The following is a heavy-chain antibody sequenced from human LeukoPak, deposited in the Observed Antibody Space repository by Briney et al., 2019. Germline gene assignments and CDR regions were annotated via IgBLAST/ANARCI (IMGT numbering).Heavy chain of an antibody. J-gene: IGHJ4*02. V-gene: IGHV4-30-2*01. D-gene: IGHD6-13*01. Sequence: SETLSLTCTVSGGSISSGGYYWSWIRQPPGKGLEWIGYIYHSGSTYYNPSLKSRVTISVDRSKNQFSLKLSSVTAADTAVYYCARRGSSWYVDYWGQGTLVTVSS. CDR1: GGSISSGGYY. CDR3: ARRGSSWYVDY. CDR2: IYHSGST.